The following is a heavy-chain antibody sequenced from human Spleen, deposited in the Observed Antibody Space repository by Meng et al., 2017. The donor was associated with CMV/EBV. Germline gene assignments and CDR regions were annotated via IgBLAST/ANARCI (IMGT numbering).Heavy chain of an antibody. CDR3: AAGTVHTSSWTGNGVGSGMDV. V-gene: IGHV1-58*01. Sequence: SVKVSCKASGFTFTNSAVQWVRQARGQRLEWIGWIVVGSGNTNYAQQFQERVTISRDMSTTTAYMELSSLRSEDTAVYYCAAGTVHTSSWTGNGVGSGMDVWGQGTTVTVSS. CDR1: GFTFTNSA. CDR2: IVVGSGNT. J-gene: IGHJ6*02. D-gene: IGHD6-13*01.